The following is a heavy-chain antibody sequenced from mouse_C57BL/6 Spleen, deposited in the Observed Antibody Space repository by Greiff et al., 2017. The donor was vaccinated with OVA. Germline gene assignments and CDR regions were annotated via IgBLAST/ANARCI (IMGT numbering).Heavy chain of an antibody. J-gene: IGHJ2*01. V-gene: IGHV5-4*01. CDR3: ARDPYYGSSPYYFDY. CDR2: ISDGGSYT. CDR1: GFTFSSYA. Sequence: EVHLVESGGGLVKPGGSLKLSCAASGFTFSSYAMSWVRQTPEKRLEWVATISDGGSYTYYPDNVKGRFTISRDNAKNNLYLQMSHLKSEDTAMYYCARDPYYGSSPYYFDYWGQGTTLTVSS. D-gene: IGHD1-1*01.